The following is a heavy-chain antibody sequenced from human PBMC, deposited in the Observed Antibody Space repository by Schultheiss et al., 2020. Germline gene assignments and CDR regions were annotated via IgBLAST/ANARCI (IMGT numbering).Heavy chain of an antibody. V-gene: IGHV4-38-2*02. CDR1: GASVNGDRQH. CDR3: ARVQGAMIAMLDY. J-gene: IGHJ4*02. D-gene: IGHD3-10*01. CDR2: IYHSGST. Sequence: SETLSLTCSVSGASVNGDRQHWSWIRQPPGKGLEWIGSIYHSGSTYYNPSLKSRVTISVDTSKNQFSLKLSSVTAADTAVYYCARVQGAMIAMLDYWGQGTLVTVSS.